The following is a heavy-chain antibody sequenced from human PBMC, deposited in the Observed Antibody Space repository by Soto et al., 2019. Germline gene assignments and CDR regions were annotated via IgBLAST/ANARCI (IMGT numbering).Heavy chain of an antibody. J-gene: IGHJ6*02. D-gene: IGHD6-13*01. CDR2: IYYSGST. CDR3: ARGPGIAAAGRRFLGTYYYYYGMDV. Sequence: TSETLSLTCTVSGGSISSGGYYWSWIRQHPGKGLEWIGYIYYSGSTYYNPSLKSRVTISVDTSKNQFSLKLSSVTAADTAVYYCARGPGIAAAGRRFLGTYYYYYGMDVWGQGTTVTVSS. V-gene: IGHV4-31*03. CDR1: GGSISSGGYY.